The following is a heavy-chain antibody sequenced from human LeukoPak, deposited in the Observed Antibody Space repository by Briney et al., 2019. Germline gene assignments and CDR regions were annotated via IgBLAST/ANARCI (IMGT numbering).Heavy chain of an antibody. CDR1: GGSFSGYY. V-gene: IGHV4-34*01. Sequence: SEPLSLTCAVYGGSFSGYYWSWIRQPPGKGLEWIGEINHSGSTNYNPSLKSRVTRSVDTSKNQFSLKLSSVTAAVTAVYYCARRGQQGYSYWGQGTLVTVSS. J-gene: IGHJ4*02. CDR2: INHSGST. D-gene: IGHD5-18*01. CDR3: ARRGQQGYSY.